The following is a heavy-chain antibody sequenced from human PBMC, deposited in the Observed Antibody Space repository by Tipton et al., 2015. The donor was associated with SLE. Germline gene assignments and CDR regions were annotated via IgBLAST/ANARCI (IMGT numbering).Heavy chain of an antibody. CDR3: ARGVAERLGLDF. Sequence: TLSLTCTVSGGAIDSYYWHWIRQSPGKALEWIGYIYFDGNSNGRGNYNPSLKSRVTMSVDPSKMQFSLNLNSVTAADTALYFCARGVAERLGLDFWGQGSLVTVSS. CDR2: IYFDGNS. CDR1: GGAIDSYY. V-gene: IGHV4-59*01. D-gene: IGHD6-19*01. J-gene: IGHJ4*02.